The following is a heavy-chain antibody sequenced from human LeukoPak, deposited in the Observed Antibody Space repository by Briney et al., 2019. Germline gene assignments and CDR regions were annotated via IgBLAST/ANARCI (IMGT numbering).Heavy chain of an antibody. Sequence: PSETLSLTCTVSVGSISSYYWSWIRQPPGKGLEWIGYIHYSGSTNYNPSLKSRVTISVDTSKRQFSLKLSSVTAADTAVYYCARARGAVAAYFDYWGQGTLVTVSS. J-gene: IGHJ4*02. CDR3: ARARGAVAAYFDY. CDR1: VGSISSYY. V-gene: IGHV4-59*12. CDR2: IHYSGST. D-gene: IGHD6-19*01.